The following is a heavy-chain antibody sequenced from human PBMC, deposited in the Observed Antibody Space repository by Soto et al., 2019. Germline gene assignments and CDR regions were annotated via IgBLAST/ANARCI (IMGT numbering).Heavy chain of an antibody. CDR2: VYYSGGT. CDR3: ARGRDFDSTGYYFLEF. D-gene: IGHD3-22*01. J-gene: IGHJ4*02. V-gene: IGHV4-61*01. CDR1: GGSVSSGSYY. Sequence: SETLSLTCTVSGGSVSSGSYYWSWIRQPPGKGLEWIGYVYYSGGTNYNPSLKSRVSISADTSKIQFSLSLSSVTAADTAVYYCARGRDFDSTGYYFLEFWGQGTQVTVSS.